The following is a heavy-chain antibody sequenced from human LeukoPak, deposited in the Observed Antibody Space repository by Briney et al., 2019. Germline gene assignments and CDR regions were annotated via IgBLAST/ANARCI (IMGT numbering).Heavy chain of an antibody. V-gene: IGHV3-53*01. CDR3: ARAPTYDPGAPFDY. CDR2: IYSGGST. CDR1: GFTVSSNY. Sequence: AGGSLRLSCAASGFTVSSNYMSWVRQAPGKGLEWVSVIYSGGSTYYADSVMGRFTISRDNSKNTLYLQMNSLRAEDTAVYHCARAPTYDPGAPFDYWGQGTLVTVSS. D-gene: IGHD1-26*01. J-gene: IGHJ4*02.